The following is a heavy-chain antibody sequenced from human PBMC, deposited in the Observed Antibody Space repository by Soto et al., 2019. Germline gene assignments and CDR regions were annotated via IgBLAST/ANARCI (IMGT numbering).Heavy chain of an antibody. CDR1: GFTFSSYW. D-gene: IGHD2-21*02. CDR3: ASSPRDCGGDCYLFDY. CDR2: INSDGSST. Sequence: EVQLVESGGGLVQPGGSLRLSCAASGFTFSSYWMHWVRQAPGKGLVWVSRINSDGSSTSYADSVKGRFTISRDNAKNXRYLQMNSLRAEDTAVYYCASSPRDCGGDCYLFDYWGQGTLVTVSS. J-gene: IGHJ4*02. V-gene: IGHV3-74*01.